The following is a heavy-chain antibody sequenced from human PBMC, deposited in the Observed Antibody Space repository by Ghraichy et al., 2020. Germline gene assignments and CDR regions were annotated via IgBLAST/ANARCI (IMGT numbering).Heavy chain of an antibody. CDR3: AKTGDSSGWNYFDH. V-gene: IGHV3-23*01. CDR2: VGGSSGGR. J-gene: IGHJ4*02. Sequence: GGSPRLSCAASGFAFSSYAMNWVRQAPGKGLEWVSVVGGSSGGRYYSDSVKGRFTISRDNSKNTVYLEMNSLRADDTAFYFCAKTGDSSGWNYFDHWGQGTLVTVSS. D-gene: IGHD7-27*01. CDR1: GFAFSSYA.